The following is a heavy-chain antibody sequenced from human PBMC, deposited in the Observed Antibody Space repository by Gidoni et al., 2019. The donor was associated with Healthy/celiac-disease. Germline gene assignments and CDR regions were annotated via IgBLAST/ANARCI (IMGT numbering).Heavy chain of an antibody. V-gene: IGHV3-48*02. CDR2: ISSSSSTI. Sequence: EVQLVESGGGLVQPGGSLRRSCAASGFTFSSYSMNWVRQAPGKGLEWVSYISSSSSTIYYADSVEGRFTISRDNAKNSRYLQMHSLRDEDTAVYYCARASSINYGMDVWGQGTTVTVSS. J-gene: IGHJ6*02. CDR1: GFTFSSYS. CDR3: ARASSINYGMDV.